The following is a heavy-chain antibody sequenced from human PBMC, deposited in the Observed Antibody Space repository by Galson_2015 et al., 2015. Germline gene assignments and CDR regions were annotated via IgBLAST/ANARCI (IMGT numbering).Heavy chain of an antibody. D-gene: IGHD3-16*02. V-gene: IGHV1-24*01. CDR3: ATRGLLRLGELSLPENWFDP. CDR2: FDPEDGET. Sequence: SVKVSCKVSGYTLTELSMHCVRQAPGKGLEWMGGFDPEDGETIYAQKFQGRVTMTEDTSTDTAYMELSSLRSEDTAVYYCATRGLLRLGELSLPENWFDPWGQGTLVTVSS. CDR1: GYTLTELS. J-gene: IGHJ5*02.